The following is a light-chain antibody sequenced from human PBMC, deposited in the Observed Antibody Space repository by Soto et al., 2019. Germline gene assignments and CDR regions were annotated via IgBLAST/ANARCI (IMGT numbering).Light chain of an antibody. V-gene: IGKV1-5*03. Sequence: DIPMTQSPSTLSASVGDRVTITCRASQSIRIWLAWYQQKPGKAPKLLIYRASSLESGVPSRFSGSGSGTEFPLTISSLQPDDFATYYCQQYNSYRGDIFGQGTKLEIK. J-gene: IGKJ2*01. CDR1: QSIRIW. CDR2: RAS. CDR3: QQYNSYRGDI.